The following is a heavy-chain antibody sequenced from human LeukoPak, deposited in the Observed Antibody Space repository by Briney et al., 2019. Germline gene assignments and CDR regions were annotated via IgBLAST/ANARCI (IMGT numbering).Heavy chain of an antibody. CDR3: ASEQRDGYNYGDDY. CDR2: INAGSGNT. CDR1: GYTFTSYP. J-gene: IGHJ4*02. D-gene: IGHD5-24*01. Sequence: GASVKVSCKASGYTFTSYPIHWVRQAPGQRVEWMGWINAGSGNTKYSQKFQGRVTITRDTSATTAYMELSGLRSEDTAVCYCASEQRDGYNYGDDYWGQGTLVTVSS. V-gene: IGHV1-3*01.